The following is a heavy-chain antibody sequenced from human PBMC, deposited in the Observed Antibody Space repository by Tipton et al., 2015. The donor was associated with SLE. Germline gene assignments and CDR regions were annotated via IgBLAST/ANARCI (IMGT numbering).Heavy chain of an antibody. J-gene: IGHJ4*02. Sequence: TLSLTCTVSGGSITSSHYYWGWIRQPPGKGLEWIGSLYNSGTTYYHPSLKSRVTISLDTSKNQFSLKLSSVTAADTAVYYCARGGTYHDSSGNIDYWGQGTLVTASS. D-gene: IGHD3-22*01. V-gene: IGHV4-39*07. CDR2: LYNSGTT. CDR1: GGSITSSHYY. CDR3: ARGGTYHDSSGNIDY.